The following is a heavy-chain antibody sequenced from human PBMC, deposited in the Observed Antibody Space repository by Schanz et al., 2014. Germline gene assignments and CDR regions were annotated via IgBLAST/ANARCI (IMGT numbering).Heavy chain of an antibody. CDR1: GLNFDYYG. CDR2: IGYDGSEK. D-gene: IGHD3-10*01. V-gene: IGHV3-33*01. CDR3: ARGPVPIQGVPMDF. Sequence: QVQLVESGGGVVQPGRSLRLSCATSGLNFDYYGMNWVRQAPGKGLEWVANIGYDGSEKYYVDSVKGRFTISRDNSKDTLYLQMSGRTPEDTAVYYCARGPVPIQGVPMDFWGQGTLVTVSS. J-gene: IGHJ4*02.